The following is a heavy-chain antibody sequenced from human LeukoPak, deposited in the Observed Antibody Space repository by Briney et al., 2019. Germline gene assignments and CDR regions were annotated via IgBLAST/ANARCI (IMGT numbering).Heavy chain of an antibody. Sequence: SETLSLTCTDSGSISGYYWSWIRQPPGKGLEWIGYIYTSGSTNYNPSLESRVTISVDTSKTQFSLDLSSVTAADTAVYYCARQKCTSASCLTKNAFDIWGQGTMVTVSS. J-gene: IGHJ3*02. D-gene: IGHD2-2*01. V-gene: IGHV4-4*09. CDR3: ARQKCTSASCLTKNAFDI. CDR1: GSISGYY. CDR2: IYTSGST.